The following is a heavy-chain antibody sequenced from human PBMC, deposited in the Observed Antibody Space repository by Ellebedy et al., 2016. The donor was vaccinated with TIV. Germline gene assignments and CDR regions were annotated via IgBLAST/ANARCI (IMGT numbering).Heavy chain of an antibody. V-gene: IGHV1-3*01. D-gene: IGHD1-1*01. Sequence: ASVKVSCKASGYTLTKHAIHWVRQAPGQRPEWVGWISVDNKETAYSQRFQGRVTITRDTSATTAYMELRSLRSEDTGVYYCAREHLDSWNPDYWGQGTPVTVSS. CDR3: AREHLDSWNPDY. CDR2: ISVDNKET. CDR1: GYTLTKHA. J-gene: IGHJ4*02.